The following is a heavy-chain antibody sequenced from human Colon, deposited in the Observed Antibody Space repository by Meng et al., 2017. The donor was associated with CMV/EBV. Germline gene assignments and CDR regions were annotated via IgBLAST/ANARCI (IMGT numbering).Heavy chain of an antibody. J-gene: IGHJ4*02. CDR2: IYPGDSDT. D-gene: IGHD6-19*01. V-gene: IGHV5-51*01. CDR3: VKSVGSSGSTFDY. Sequence: GGSLRLSCKGSGYSFTSYWIGWVRQMPGKGLEWMGIIYPGDSDTRYSPSFQGQVTISADKSISTAYLQWSSLKASDTAMYYCVKSVGSSGSTFDYWGQGTLVTVSS. CDR1: GYSFTSYW.